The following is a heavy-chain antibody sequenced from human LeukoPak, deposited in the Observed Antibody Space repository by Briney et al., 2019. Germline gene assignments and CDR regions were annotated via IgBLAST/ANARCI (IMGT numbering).Heavy chain of an antibody. V-gene: IGHV1-18*01. J-gene: IGHJ5*02. Sequence: PWASVKVSCKASGYSFTSNVISWVRQAPGQGLEWMGWISAYNGNTNYAQKFQGRVTMTRDTSISTAYMELSRLRSDDTAVYYCARGGYDFWSGYYRHTGVEANFDPWGQGTLVTVSS. D-gene: IGHD3-3*01. CDR2: ISAYNGNT. CDR3: ARGGYDFWSGYYRHTGVEANFDP. CDR1: GYSFTSNV.